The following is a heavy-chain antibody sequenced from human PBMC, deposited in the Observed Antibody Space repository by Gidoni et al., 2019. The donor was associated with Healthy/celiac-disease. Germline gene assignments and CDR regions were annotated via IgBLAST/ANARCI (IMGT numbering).Heavy chain of an antibody. V-gene: IGHV5-10-1*03. CDR1: GYSFTSYW. D-gene: IGHD3-9*01. Sequence: EVQLVQSGAEVKKPGESLRISCKGSGYSFTSYWITWVRQMPGKGLEWMGRIDPSDSYTNYSPSFQGHVTISADKSISTAYLQWSSLKASDTAMYYCARRFSYYDILTGYYQGGWFDPWGQGTLVTVSS. J-gene: IGHJ5*02. CDR2: IDPSDSYT. CDR3: ARRFSYYDILTGYYQGGWFDP.